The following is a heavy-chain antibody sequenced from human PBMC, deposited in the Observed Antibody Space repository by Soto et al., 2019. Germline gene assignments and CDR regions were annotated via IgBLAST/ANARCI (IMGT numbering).Heavy chain of an antibody. V-gene: IGHV1-18*01. Sequence: ASVKVSCKASGYTFTSYGISWVRQAPGQGLEWMGWISAYNGNTNYAQKLQGRVTMTTDTSTSTAYMELRSLRSDDTAVYYCAREKGGELHRGPFDYWGQGTLVTVSS. D-gene: IGHD1-26*01. CDR3: AREKGGELHRGPFDY. J-gene: IGHJ4*02. CDR1: GYTFTSYG. CDR2: ISAYNGNT.